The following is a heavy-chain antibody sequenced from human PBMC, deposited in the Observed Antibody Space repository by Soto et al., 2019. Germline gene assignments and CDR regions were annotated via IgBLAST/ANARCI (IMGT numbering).Heavy chain of an antibody. CDR1: GYSLTSYW. Sequence: ESVTISCKGCGYSLTSYWIGWVRQIPGKGLEWMGIIYPGDSDTRYSPSFQGQVTISADKSISTAYLQWSSLKASDTAMYYCARLRSPAAGVFGYFDYWGQGTLVTVSS. CDR2: IYPGDSDT. V-gene: IGHV5-51*01. CDR3: ARLRSPAAGVFGYFDY. J-gene: IGHJ4*02. D-gene: IGHD6-13*01.